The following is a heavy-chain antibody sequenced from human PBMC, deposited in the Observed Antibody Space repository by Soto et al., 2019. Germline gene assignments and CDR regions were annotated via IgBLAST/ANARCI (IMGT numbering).Heavy chain of an antibody. V-gene: IGHV5-51*01. D-gene: IGHD3-3*01. CDR3: ARLRFLEWLFGWFDP. Sequence: GESLKISCKGSGYSFAGYWIGWVRQMPGKGLEWIGIIYPGDSDTRYSPSFEGQVTISADKSISTAYLQWSSLKASDTAMYYCARLRFLEWLFGWFDPWGQGTLVTVSS. CDR1: GYSFAGYW. CDR2: IYPGDSDT. J-gene: IGHJ5*02.